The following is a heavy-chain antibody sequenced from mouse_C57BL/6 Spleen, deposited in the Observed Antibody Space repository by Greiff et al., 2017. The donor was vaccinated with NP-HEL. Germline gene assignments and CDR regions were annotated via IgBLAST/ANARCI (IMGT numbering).Heavy chain of an antibody. CDR2: IHPSDSEP. V-gene: IGHV1-74*01. CDR1: GYTFTSYW. CDR3: AMDGSSLAWFAY. D-gene: IGHD1-1*01. J-gene: IGHJ3*01. Sequence: QVQLQQPGAELVKPGASVKVSCKASGYTFTSYWMHWVKQRPGQGLEWIGRIHPSDSEPNYNQKFKGKATLTVDKASSTANMQLSSLTSVDSAVYYCAMDGSSLAWFAYWGQGTLVTVSA.